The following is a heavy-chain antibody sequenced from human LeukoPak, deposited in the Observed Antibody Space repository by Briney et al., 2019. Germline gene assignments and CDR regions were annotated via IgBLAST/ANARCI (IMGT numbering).Heavy chain of an antibody. J-gene: IGHJ2*01. CDR3: ARDSTGYWYFDL. D-gene: IGHD3-3*02. CDR1: GFTFSSYA. CDR2: ISGSGGST. Sequence: GGSLRLSCAASGFTFSSYAMTWVRQAPGKGLEWVSAISGSGGSTYYADSVKGRFTISRDNSKNTLYLQMNSLRAEDTAVYYCARDSTGYWYFDLWGRGTLVSVSS. V-gene: IGHV3-23*01.